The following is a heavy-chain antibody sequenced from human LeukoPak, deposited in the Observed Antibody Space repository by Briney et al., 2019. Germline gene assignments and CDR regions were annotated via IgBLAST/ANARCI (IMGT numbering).Heavy chain of an antibody. CDR3: ARGLDYYDSSGYNDAFDI. V-gene: IGHV1-8*02. Sequence: ASVKVSCKASGYTFTSYAMNWVRQAPGQGLEWMGWMNPNSGNTGYAQKFQGRVTMTRNTSISSAYMELSSLRSEDTAVYYCARGLDYYDSSGYNDAFDIWGQGTMVTVSS. D-gene: IGHD3-22*01. CDR1: GYTFTSYA. J-gene: IGHJ3*02. CDR2: MNPNSGNT.